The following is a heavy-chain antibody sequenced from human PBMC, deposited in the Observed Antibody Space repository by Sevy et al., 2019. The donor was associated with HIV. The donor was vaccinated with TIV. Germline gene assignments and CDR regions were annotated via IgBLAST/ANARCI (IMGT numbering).Heavy chain of an antibody. CDR2: IKSKPDGGTI. CDR1: GFSFSHAW. V-gene: IGHV3-15*01. J-gene: IGHJ6*02. CDR3: STDPIIVLLVTDGMDV. D-gene: IGHD2-8*02. Sequence: GGSLRLSCAASGFSFSHAWMTWVRQAPGKGLEWVGRIKSKPDGGTIDYAAPVKGRFTISRDDSKNTLYQQMNSLKTEDTAVYYCSTDPIIVLLVTDGMDVWGQGTTVTVSS.